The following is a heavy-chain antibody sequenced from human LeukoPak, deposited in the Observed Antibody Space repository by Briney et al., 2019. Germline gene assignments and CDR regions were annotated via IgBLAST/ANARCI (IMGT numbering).Heavy chain of an antibody. Sequence: GASVKVSCKASGGTFNSYAISWVRQAPGQGLEWMGGIIPIFGTANYAQKFQGRVTITADESTSTAYMELSSLRSEDTAVYYCARVSPGKVEMAINWFDPWGQGTLVTVSS. D-gene: IGHD5-24*01. V-gene: IGHV1-69*13. CDR2: IIPIFGTA. CDR1: GGTFNSYA. CDR3: ARVSPGKVEMAINWFDP. J-gene: IGHJ5*02.